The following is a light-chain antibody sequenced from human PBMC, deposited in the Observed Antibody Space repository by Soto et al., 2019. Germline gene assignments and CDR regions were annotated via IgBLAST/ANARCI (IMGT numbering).Light chain of an antibody. J-gene: IGKJ4*01. CDR3: QQYDIPPST. CDR2: DVS. Sequence: DIQMTQSPSSLSASVGDRVTVTCRASQSISNYLNWYQHKPGRAPQLLINDVSTLETGVPSRFSATGSGTEFTLTINGLQPEDLATYYCQQYDIPPSTFGGGTKVAIK. CDR1: QSISNY. V-gene: IGKV1-33*01.